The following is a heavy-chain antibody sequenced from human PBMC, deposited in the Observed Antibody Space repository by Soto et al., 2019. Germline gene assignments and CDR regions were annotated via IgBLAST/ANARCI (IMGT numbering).Heavy chain of an antibody. CDR3: ARPRVRGAAYSWFDP. CDR1: GGSISSYY. J-gene: IGHJ5*02. CDR2: IYYSGST. V-gene: IGHV4-59*01. D-gene: IGHD6-13*01. Sequence: SETLSLTCTVSGGSISSYYWSWIRQPPGKGLEWIGYIYYSGSTNYNPSLKSRVTISVDTSKNQFSLKLSSVTAADTAVYYCARPRVRGAAYSWFDPWSQGTLVTVSS.